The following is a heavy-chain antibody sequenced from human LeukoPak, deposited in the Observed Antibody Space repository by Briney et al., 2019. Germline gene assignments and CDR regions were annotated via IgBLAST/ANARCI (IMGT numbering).Heavy chain of an antibody. J-gene: IGHJ4*02. Sequence: SETLSLTCTVSGGSINFYYWSWIRQPAGKGLEWIGGIYSTGSTNYSPSLKSRVTMSVDKSKNQFSLNLSSVTAADTAVYYCARGIADPYSFDSWGQGTLVTVSS. CDR2: IYSTGST. CDR3: ARGIADPYSFDS. D-gene: IGHD6-13*01. V-gene: IGHV4-4*07. CDR1: GGSINFYY.